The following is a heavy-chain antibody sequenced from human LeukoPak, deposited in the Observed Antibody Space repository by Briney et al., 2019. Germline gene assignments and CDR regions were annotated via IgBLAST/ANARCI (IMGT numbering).Heavy chain of an antibody. CDR2: IYHSGST. Sequence: SETLSLTCGVSGYSISRGHYWGWIRQPPGKGLEWIGSIYHSGSTHYNPSLKSRVITSVDTSKNQFSLKLTSVTAADTAVYYCATDNGGRFDYWGQGTLVTVSS. J-gene: IGHJ4*02. CDR1: GYSISRGHY. V-gene: IGHV4-38-2*02. D-gene: IGHD2-8*01. CDR3: ATDNGGRFDY.